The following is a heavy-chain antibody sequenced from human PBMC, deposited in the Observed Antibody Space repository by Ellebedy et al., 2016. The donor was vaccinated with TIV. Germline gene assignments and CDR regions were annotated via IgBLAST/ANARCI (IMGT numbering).Heavy chain of an antibody. CDR2: ISSSGSTI. J-gene: IGHJ4*02. CDR1: GFTFSDYY. Sequence: GESLKISXAASGFTFSDYYMSWIRQAPGKGLEWVSYISSSGSTIYYADSVKGRFTISRDNAKNSLYLQMNSLRAEDTAVYYCARDSDGYYDSLPSNDYWGQGTLVTVSS. CDR3: ARDSDGYYDSLPSNDY. V-gene: IGHV3-11*01. D-gene: IGHD3-22*01.